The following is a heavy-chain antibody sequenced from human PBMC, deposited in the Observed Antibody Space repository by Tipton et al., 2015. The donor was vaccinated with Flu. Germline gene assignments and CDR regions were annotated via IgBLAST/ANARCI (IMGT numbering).Heavy chain of an antibody. D-gene: IGHD2-21*02. CDR1: GFDFSVYG. CDR2: ISNDGSNK. V-gene: IGHV3-30*19. J-gene: IGHJ4*02. CDR3: ASSPQIGFCGGDCYSGFDY. Sequence: RSLRLSCKVSGFDFSVYGMHWVRQAPGKGLEWVAVISNDGSNKFYADSVKGRFTISRDNFKNTVHLQVNSLKAEDTAVYFCASSPQIGFCGGDCYSGFDYWGQGTLVTVSS.